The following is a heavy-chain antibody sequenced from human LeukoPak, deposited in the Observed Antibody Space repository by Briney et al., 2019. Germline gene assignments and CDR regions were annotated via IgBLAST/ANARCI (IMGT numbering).Heavy chain of an antibody. Sequence: HAGRSLRLSCTASGFTFGDYAMSWFRQAPGKGLEWVGFIRSKAYGGTTEYAASVKGRFTISRDDSKSIAYLQMNSLKTEDTAVYYSTRNEVRGVIITFFDYWGQGTLVTVSS. CDR1: GFTFGDYA. V-gene: IGHV3-49*03. CDR3: TRNEVRGVIITFFDY. D-gene: IGHD3-10*01. J-gene: IGHJ4*02. CDR2: IRSKAYGGTT.